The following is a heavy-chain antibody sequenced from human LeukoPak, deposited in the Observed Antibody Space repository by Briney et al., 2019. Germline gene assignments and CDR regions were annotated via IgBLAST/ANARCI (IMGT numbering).Heavy chain of an antibody. CDR2: ISSSGSTI. CDR3: AREAGSGSGDY. CDR1: GFTFSGYE. D-gene: IGHD3-10*01. Sequence: GGSLRLSCAASGFTFSGYEMNWVRQAPGKGLEWVSYISSSGSTIYYADSVKGRFTTSRDNAKNSLYLQMNSLRAEDTAVYYCAREAGSGSGDYWGQGTLVTVSS. J-gene: IGHJ4*02. V-gene: IGHV3-48*03.